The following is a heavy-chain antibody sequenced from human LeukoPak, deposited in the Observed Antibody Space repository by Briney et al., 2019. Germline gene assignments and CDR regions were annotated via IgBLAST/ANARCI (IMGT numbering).Heavy chain of an antibody. CDR3: ARGQYSSGPEDY. V-gene: IGHV3-48*01. CDR1: GFIFSTYS. J-gene: IGHJ4*02. D-gene: IGHD6-19*01. CDR2: ISSSSDTI. Sequence: PGGSLRLSCAASGFIFSTYSMNWVRQAPGKGLEWVSYISSSSDTIYYADSVKGRFTISRDNAKNSPYLQMNSLRAEDTAVYYCARGQYSSGPEDYWGQGTLVTVSS.